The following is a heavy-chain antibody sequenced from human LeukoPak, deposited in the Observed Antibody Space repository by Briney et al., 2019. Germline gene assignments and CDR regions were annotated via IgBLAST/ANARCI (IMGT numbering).Heavy chain of an antibody. CDR3: AKARYCSGGSCYVFDY. Sequence: GGSLRLSCAASGFTFSSYAMSWVRQAPGKGLEWVSAISGSGGSTYYADSVKGRFTISRDNSKNTLHLQMNSLRAEDTAVYYCAKARYCSGGSCYVFDYWGQGTLVTVSS. CDR2: ISGSGGST. J-gene: IGHJ4*02. V-gene: IGHV3-23*01. CDR1: GFTFSSYA. D-gene: IGHD2-15*01.